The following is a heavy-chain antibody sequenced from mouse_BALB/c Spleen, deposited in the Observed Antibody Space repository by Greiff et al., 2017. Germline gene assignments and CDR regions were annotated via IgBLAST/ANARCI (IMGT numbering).Heavy chain of an antibody. CDR2: IDPSDSYT. Sequence: VQLQQPGAELVKPGASVKLSCKASGYTFTSYWMHWVKQRPGQGLEWIGEIDPSDSYTNYNQKFKGKATLTVDKSSSTAYMQLSSLTSEDSAVYYCASPPGYGVGFDYWGQGTTLTVSS. CDR1: GYTFTSYW. J-gene: IGHJ2*01. D-gene: IGHD1-2*01. CDR3: ASPPGYGVGFDY. V-gene: IGHV1-69*02.